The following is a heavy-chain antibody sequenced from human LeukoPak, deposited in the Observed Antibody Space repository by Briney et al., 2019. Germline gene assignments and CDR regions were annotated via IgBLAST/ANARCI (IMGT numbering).Heavy chain of an antibody. CDR1: GFTFSSYT. V-gene: IGHV3-21*01. J-gene: IGHJ4*02. CDR3: ARVRSPRYFDY. Sequence: GGSLRLSCAASGFTFSSYTMNWVRQAPGKGLEWVSYISSSSHYIYYADSVKGRFTISRDNAKNSLYLQMNSLRAEDTAVYYCARVRSPRYFDYWGQGTLVTVSS. CDR2: ISSSSHYI.